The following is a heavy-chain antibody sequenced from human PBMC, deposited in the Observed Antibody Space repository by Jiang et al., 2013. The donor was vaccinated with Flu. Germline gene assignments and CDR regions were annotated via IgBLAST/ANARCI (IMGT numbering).Heavy chain of an antibody. J-gene: IGHJ4*02. Sequence: AMHWVRQAPGKGLEWVAVISYDGSNKYYADSVKGRFTISRDNSKNTLYLQMNSLRAEDTAVYYCARSGRPTDYDFWSGIGYWGQGTLVTVSS. V-gene: IGHV3-30-3*01. CDR2: ISYDGSNK. CDR3: ARSGRPTDYDFWSGIGY. D-gene: IGHD3-3*01. CDR1: A.